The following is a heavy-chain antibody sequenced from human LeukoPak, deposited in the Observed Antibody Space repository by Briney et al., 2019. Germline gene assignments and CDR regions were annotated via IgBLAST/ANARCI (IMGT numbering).Heavy chain of an antibody. Sequence: PSETLSLTCAVYGASFSGYYWSWIRQPPGKGLEWIGEINHSESTNYNPSLKSRVTISVDTSKNQFSLKLSSVTAADTAVYYCARVELDIVVVPAAITFDYWGQGTLVTVSS. V-gene: IGHV4-34*01. CDR3: ARVELDIVVVPAAITFDY. CDR1: GASFSGYY. J-gene: IGHJ4*02. D-gene: IGHD2-2*02. CDR2: INHSEST.